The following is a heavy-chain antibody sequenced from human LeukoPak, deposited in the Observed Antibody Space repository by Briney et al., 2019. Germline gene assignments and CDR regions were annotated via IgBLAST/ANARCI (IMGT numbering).Heavy chain of an antibody. CDR2: ISSSSSYM. J-gene: IGHJ3*02. CDR3: ASPLNHDAFDI. V-gene: IGHV3-21*01. CDR1: GFTFSSYS. Sequence: GGSLRLSCAASGFTFSSYSMNWVRQAPGKGLEWVSSISSSSSYMYYADSVKGRFTISRDNAKNSLYLQMNSLRAEDTAVYYCASPLNHDAFDIWGQGTMVTVSS.